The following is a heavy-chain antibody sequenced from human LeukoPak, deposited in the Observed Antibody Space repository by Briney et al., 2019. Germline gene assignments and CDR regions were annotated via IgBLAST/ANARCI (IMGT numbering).Heavy chain of an antibody. CDR1: GGSINSYY. V-gene: IGHV4-59*01. CDR2: IYYSGST. J-gene: IGHJ4*02. Sequence: SETLSLTCTVSGGSINSYYWSWIRQPPGKGLEWIGYIYYSGSTNYNPSLKSRVTISVDTSKNQFSLKLSSVTAADTAVYYCASGTYYYDSSGVRYDYWGQGTLVTVSS. D-gene: IGHD3-22*01. CDR3: ASGTYYYDSSGVRYDY.